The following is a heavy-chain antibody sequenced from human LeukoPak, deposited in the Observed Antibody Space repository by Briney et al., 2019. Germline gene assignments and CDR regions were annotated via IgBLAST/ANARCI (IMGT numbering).Heavy chain of an antibody. D-gene: IGHD2/OR15-2a*01. J-gene: IGHJ4*02. V-gene: IGHV3-48*03. CDR2: ISRSGSTI. Sequence: GSLRLSCAVSGFTFSFYEMNWVRQAPGKGLEWVSYISRSGSTIYYADSVKGRFTISRDNAKNSLYLQMNSLRAEDTAVYYCARDFHIFDYWGQGTLVTVSS. CDR1: GFTFSFYE. CDR3: ARDFHIFDY.